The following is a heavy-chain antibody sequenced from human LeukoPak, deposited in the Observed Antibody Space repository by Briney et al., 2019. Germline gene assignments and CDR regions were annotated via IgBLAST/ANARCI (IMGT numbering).Heavy chain of an antibody. J-gene: IGHJ3*02. D-gene: IGHD4-17*01. V-gene: IGHV3-23*01. CDR2: IRGGGGSA. CDR3: VRDPNGDYIGAFDM. Sequence: GGSPRLSCTASGFTFSAYAMMWVRQAPGKGPEWVSAIRGGGGSAFYADSVKGRFTISRDNSKYTLFLQMNSLRAEDTAVYYCVRDPNGDYIGAFDMWGPGTMVTVSS. CDR1: GFTFSAYA.